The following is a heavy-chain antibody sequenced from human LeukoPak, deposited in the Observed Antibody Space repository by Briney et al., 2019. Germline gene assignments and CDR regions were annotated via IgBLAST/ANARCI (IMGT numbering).Heavy chain of an antibody. CDR3: ARDNYGVSDY. J-gene: IGHJ4*02. D-gene: IGHD4-17*01. CDR2: IYYSGST. V-gene: IGHV4-31*03. CDR1: GGSISSGGYY. Sequence: KSSETLSLTCTVSGGSISSGGYYWSWLRQHPGQGLEWIGYIYYSGSTYYNPSLKSRVTISVDTSKNQFSLKLSSVAAADTAVYYCARDNYGVSDYWGQGTLVTVSS.